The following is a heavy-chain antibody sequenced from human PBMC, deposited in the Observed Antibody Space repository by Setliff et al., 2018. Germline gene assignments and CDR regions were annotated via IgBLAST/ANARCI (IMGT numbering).Heavy chain of an antibody. CDR2: VSDDGTNT. J-gene: IGHJ4*02. Sequence: GGSLRLSCAASTASEVTISSRAIHWVRQAPGKGLEWVAAVSDDGTNTYYADSVRGRFTVSRDVSRHTVYLQMSSLRADDTALYYCARGIGTLDISRYFDYWGQGTLVTVSS. CDR3: ARGIGTLDISRYFDY. CDR1: TASEVTISSRA. V-gene: IGHV3-30*03. D-gene: IGHD5-12*01.